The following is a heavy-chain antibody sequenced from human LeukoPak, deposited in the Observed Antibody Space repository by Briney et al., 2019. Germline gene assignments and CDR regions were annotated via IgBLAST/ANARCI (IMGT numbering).Heavy chain of an antibody. Sequence: GGSLRLSCAASGLTFSDEYMNWIRQAPGKGLEWVSYISNTGDFIAYADSVKGRFTMSRDNAKNSLYLQMNSLRAEDAAAYYCVRGRGAGPGAHFDYWGQGTLVTVSS. D-gene: IGHD3-10*01. J-gene: IGHJ4*02. CDR2: ISNTGDFI. CDR3: VRGRGAGPGAHFDY. V-gene: IGHV3-11*01. CDR1: GLTFSDEY.